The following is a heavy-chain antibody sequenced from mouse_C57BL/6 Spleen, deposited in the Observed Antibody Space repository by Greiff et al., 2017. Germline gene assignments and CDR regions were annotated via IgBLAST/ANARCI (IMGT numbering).Heavy chain of an antibody. Sequence: DVQLQESGPGLVKPSQTVFLTCTVTGISITTGNYRWSWIRQFPGNKLEWIGYIYYSGTITYNPSLTSRTTITRDTPKNQFFLEMNSLPAEDTATYYCARGGNYGSHFDYWGQGTTLTVSS. D-gene: IGHD2-1*01. CDR3: ARGGNYGSHFDY. CDR2: IYYSGTI. CDR1: GISITTGNYR. V-gene: IGHV3-5*01. J-gene: IGHJ2*01.